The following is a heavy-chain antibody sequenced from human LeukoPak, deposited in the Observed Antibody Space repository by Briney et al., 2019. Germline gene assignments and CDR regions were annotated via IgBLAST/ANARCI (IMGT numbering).Heavy chain of an antibody. V-gene: IGHV3-73*01. Sequence: GGSLRLSCAASGFTFSGSAMHWVRQASGKGLEWVGRIRSKANSYATAYAASVKGRFTISRDDSKNTAYLQMNSLKTEDTAVYYCARWIAARPFDYWGQGILVTVSS. D-gene: IGHD6-6*01. CDR3: ARWIAARPFDY. CDR2: IRSKANSYAT. CDR1: GFTFSGSA. J-gene: IGHJ4*02.